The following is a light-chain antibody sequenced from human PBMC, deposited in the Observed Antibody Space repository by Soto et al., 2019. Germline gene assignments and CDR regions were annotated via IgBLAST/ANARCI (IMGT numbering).Light chain of an antibody. V-gene: IGKV4-1*01. J-gene: IGKJ2*03. CDR3: HQYYSAPYS. CDR2: GAS. Sequence: DIVMTQSPDSLAASLGERATIKCTSSQSLLFTSKNRNYLGWYQHKPGQPPKLLIHGASSRQSGVPDRFSGSGSGTDFTLTIDSLQAEDVAVYYCHQYYSAPYSFGQGTKLEIK. CDR1: QSLLFTSKNRNY.